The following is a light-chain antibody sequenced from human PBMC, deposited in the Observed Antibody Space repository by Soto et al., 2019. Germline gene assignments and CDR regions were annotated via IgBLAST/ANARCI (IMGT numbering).Light chain of an antibody. V-gene: IGKV2D-29*02. J-gene: IGKJ5*01. CDR3: MQSTQLPPT. CDR1: PSLLHITGETF. Sequence: DVVMTQTPLSLSVSTGQPASISFKSSPSLLHITGETFLFWYLQKPGQSPQLLIYEVSTRVSGVPDRFSGSGSGTDFTLEISRVETDDVGIYYCMQSTQLPPTFGQGTRLEIK. CDR2: EVS.